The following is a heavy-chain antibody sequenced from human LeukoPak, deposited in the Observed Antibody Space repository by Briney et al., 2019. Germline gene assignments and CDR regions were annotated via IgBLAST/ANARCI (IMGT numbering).Heavy chain of an antibody. J-gene: IGHJ4*02. Sequence: GGSLRLSCAASGFTFSSYGMHWVRQAPGKGLEWVAAILYDGSKKYYADSVKGRFSIYRDNSNYTLYLQMNSLRAEDTAVYYCAKVPSRYDYYFDYWGQGTLVTVSS. CDR3: AKVPSRYDYYFDY. V-gene: IGHV3-30*18. CDR2: ILYDGSKK. D-gene: IGHD1-20*01. CDR1: GFTFSSYG.